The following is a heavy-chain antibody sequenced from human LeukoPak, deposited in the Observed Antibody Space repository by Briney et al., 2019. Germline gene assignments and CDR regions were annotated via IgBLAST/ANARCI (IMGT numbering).Heavy chain of an antibody. J-gene: IGHJ4*02. V-gene: IGHV4-59*01. CDR1: GGSISSYY. D-gene: IGHD6-13*01. CDR3: AGGPYSSSWYLFGY. Sequence: SETLSLTCTVSGGSISSYYWSWIRQPPGKGLERIGYIYYSGSTNYNPSLKSRVTISVDTSKNQFSLKLSSVTAADTAVYYCAGGPYSSSWYLFGYWGQGTLVTVSS. CDR2: IYYSGST.